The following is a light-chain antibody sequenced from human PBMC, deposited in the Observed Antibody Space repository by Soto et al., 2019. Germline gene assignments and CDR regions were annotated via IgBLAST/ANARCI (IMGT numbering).Light chain of an antibody. V-gene: IGLV2-14*01. CDR2: EVS. Sequence: QSALTQSASVSGSPGQSITISCTGTSSDIGGYNYVSWYQQHPDKAPKLMIFEVSNRPSGVSNRFSGSKSGNTASLTISGLLTEEEADYYFSSYSTSSAVAFGGGTKLTVL. CDR3: SSYSTSSAVA. CDR1: SSDIGGYNY. J-gene: IGLJ2*01.